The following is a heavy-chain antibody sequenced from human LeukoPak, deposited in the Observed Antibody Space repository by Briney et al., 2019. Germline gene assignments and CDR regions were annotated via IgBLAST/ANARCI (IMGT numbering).Heavy chain of an antibody. D-gene: IGHD5-24*01. CDR2: IYSGGST. J-gene: IGHJ4*02. CDR1: GFTVSSNY. CDR3: ARDDRDGYNWGYFDY. V-gene: IGHV3-53*01. Sequence: GGSLRLSCAASGFTVSSNYMSWVRQAPGKGLEGVSVIYSGGSTYYADSVKGPVTISRDNSKNSLYLQMNSLRAEDTAVYYCARDDRDGYNWGYFDYWGQGTLVTVSS.